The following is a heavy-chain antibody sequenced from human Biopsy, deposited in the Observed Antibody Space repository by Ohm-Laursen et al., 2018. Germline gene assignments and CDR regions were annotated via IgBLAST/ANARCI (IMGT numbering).Heavy chain of an antibody. Sequence: PTQTLTLTCTFSGFSLTTRGMSVAWIRQPPGKALEWLARIDWDNYKDYKTSLKTRLSISKDTSDNQVVLTVTHVDPLDTATYYCARIPILVVPAAIVYRHRRHLQGLDVWGQGTTVIVSS. J-gene: IGHJ6*02. CDR3: ARIPILVVPAAIVYRHRRHLQGLDV. D-gene: IGHD2-2*02. CDR2: IDWDNYK. CDR1: GFSLTTRGMS. V-gene: IGHV2-70*11.